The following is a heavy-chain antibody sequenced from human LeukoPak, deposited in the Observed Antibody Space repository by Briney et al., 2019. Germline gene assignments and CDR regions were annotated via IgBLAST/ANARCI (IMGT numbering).Heavy chain of an antibody. CDR1: GDAFSIYA. CDR3: AIPSTARWAAGYRPFEL. Sequence: SVNVSCKASGDAFSIYAISWVRQAPGQGLEWMGRIIPILRKANYAQKFQGRVTITADKFTSTAYMELSILRSGDTAVYYCAIPSTARWAAGYRPFELWGRGTLVTVS. V-gene: IGHV1-69*04. CDR2: IIPILRKA. D-gene: IGHD4-17*01. J-gene: IGHJ2*01.